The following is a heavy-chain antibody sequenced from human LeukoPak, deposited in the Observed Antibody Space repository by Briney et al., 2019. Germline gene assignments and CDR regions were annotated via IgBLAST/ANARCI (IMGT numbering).Heavy chain of an antibody. CDR1: GGSISSYY. J-gene: IGHJ6*03. V-gene: IGHV4-4*07. CDR2: IYTSGST. CDR3: ARDDPYCSGGSCYPSVYMDV. Sequence: SETLSLTCTVSGGSISSYYWSWIRQPPGKGLEWIGRIYTSGSTNYNPSLKSRVTMSVDTSKNQFSLKLSSVTAADTAVYYCARDDPYCSGGSCYPSVYMDVWGKGTTVTVSS. D-gene: IGHD2-15*01.